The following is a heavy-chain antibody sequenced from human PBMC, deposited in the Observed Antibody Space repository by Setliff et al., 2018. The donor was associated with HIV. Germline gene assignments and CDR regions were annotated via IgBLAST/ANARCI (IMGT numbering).Heavy chain of an antibody. D-gene: IGHD3-10*01. CDR3: ASKGGSENFPDSDAFDI. Sequence: GASVKVSCKTSGYTFTAYYIHWVRQAPGQGLEWMGWINSNNGGTKYAQNFQARVTMTRDTSTSTVYLELRSLRSEDTAVYFCASKGGSENFPDSDAFDIWGLGTLVTVSS. CDR1: GYTFTAYY. CDR2: INSNNGGT. J-gene: IGHJ3*02. V-gene: IGHV1-2*02.